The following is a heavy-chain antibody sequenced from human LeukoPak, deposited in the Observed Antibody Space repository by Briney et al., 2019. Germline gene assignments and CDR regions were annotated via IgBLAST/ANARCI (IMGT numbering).Heavy chain of an antibody. D-gene: IGHD2-21*01. J-gene: IGHJ5*02. V-gene: IGHV1-8*03. CDR1: GYTFSTYD. CDR2: MSPSTGNT. CDR3: ARDRVIPPEEWFDP. Sequence: ASVKVSCKASGYTFSTYDINWVRQAPGQGLEWVGWMSPSTGNTGYAQNFQGRVTITRDTSISTAYMELSSLRSEDTAVYYCARDRVIPPEEWFDPWGQGTLVTVSS.